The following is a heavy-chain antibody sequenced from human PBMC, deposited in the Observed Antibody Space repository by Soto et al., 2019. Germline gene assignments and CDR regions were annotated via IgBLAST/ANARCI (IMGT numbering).Heavy chain of an antibody. J-gene: IGHJ4*02. CDR3: ARVGQYQLLYVGDY. D-gene: IGHD2-2*02. CDR2: ISSSSSYI. V-gene: IGHV3-21*01. CDR1: GFTFSSYS. Sequence: PGGSLRLSCAASGFTFSSYSMNWVRQAPGKGLEWVSSISSSSSYIYYADSVKGRYTISRDNAKNSLYLQMNSLRAEDTAVYYCARVGQYQLLYVGDYWGQGTLVTVSS.